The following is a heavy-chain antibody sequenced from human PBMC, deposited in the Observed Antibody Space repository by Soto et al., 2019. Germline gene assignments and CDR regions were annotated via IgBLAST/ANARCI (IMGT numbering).Heavy chain of an antibody. J-gene: IGHJ4*02. CDR3: ARYYYDSGGSEYYFEY. CDR2: IYSGGST. CDR1: GFTVSSNY. Sequence: GSLRLSCXASGFTVSSNYIIWVLQTPLKGLECVSIIYSGGSTYHADSVKGRFTISRDNSKNTLYLQMNSLRAEDTAVYYCARYYYDSGGSEYYFEYWGQGTLVTVSS. D-gene: IGHD3-22*01. V-gene: IGHV3-66*01.